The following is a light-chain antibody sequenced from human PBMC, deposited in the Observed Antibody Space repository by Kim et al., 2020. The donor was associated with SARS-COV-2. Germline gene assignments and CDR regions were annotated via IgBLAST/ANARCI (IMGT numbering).Light chain of an antibody. J-gene: IGKJ1*01. CDR1: QSVSSSY. CDR2: ATS. Sequence: SPGERATLSCRASQSVSSSYLAWYQQKPGQAPRLVIYATSNRAIGIPARFSGSGSGTDFTLTISRLEPEDFAVYYCQQYGSSPRTFGQGTKVDIK. V-gene: IGKV3-20*01. CDR3: QQYGSSPRT.